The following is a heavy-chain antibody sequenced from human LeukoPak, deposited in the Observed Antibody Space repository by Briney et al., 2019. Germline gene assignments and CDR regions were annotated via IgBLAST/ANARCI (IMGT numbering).Heavy chain of an antibody. J-gene: IGHJ4*02. Sequence: GGSLRLSCAASGFTFDDYAMHWVRQAPGKGLEWVSLISGNGGSTYYADSVKGRFTISRDNSKNSLYLQMNSLGTEDTALYYCAKSGGYSYGYDFDYWGREPWSPSPQ. D-gene: IGHD5-18*01. CDR2: ISGNGGST. CDR3: AKSGGYSYGYDFDY. CDR1: GFTFDDYA. V-gene: IGHV3-43*02.